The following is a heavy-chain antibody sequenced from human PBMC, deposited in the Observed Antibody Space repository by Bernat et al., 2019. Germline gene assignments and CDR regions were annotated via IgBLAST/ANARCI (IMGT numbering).Heavy chain of an antibody. CDR3: ARDLAPYGDYYWYFDL. CDR1: GFTFSSYA. D-gene: IGHD4-17*01. CDR2: ISYDGSNK. Sequence: QVQLVESGGGVVQPGRSLRLSCAASGFTFSSYAMHWVRQAPGKGLEWVAVISYDGSNKYYADSVKGRFTISRDNSKNTLYLQMNSLRAEDTAVYYCARDLAPYGDYYWYFDLWGRGTLVTVSS. V-gene: IGHV3-30*01. J-gene: IGHJ2*01.